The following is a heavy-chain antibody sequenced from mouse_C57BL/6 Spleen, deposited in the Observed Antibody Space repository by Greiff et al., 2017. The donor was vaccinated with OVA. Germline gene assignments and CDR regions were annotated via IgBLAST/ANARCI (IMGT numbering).Heavy chain of an antibody. J-gene: IGHJ2*01. D-gene: IGHD1-1*01. Sequence: QVQLKQPGAELVKPGASVKLSCTASGYTFTSYWMHWVKQRPGQGLEWIGMIHPNSGSTNYNEKFKSKATLTVDKSSSTAYMQLSSLTSEDSAVYYCARQTTVVATDYWGKGTTLTVSS. CDR1: GYTFTSYW. CDR3: ARQTTVVATDY. V-gene: IGHV1-64*01. CDR2: IHPNSGST.